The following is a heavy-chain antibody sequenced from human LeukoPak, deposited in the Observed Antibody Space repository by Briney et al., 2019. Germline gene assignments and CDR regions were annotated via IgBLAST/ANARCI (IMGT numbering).Heavy chain of an antibody. CDR1: GFTFSSYG. D-gene: IGHD3-3*01. Sequence: PGGSLRLSCAASGFTFSSYGMSWVRQAPGKGLEWVSAISGSGGSTYYADSVQGRFTISRDNSKNTLYLQMNSLRSDDTAVYYCAREEWLNAGDAFDIWGQGTMVTVSS. J-gene: IGHJ3*02. CDR2: ISGSGGST. V-gene: IGHV3-23*01. CDR3: AREEWLNAGDAFDI.